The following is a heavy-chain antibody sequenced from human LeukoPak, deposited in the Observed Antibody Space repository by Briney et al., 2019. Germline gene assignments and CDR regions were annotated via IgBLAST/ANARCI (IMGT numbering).Heavy chain of an antibody. V-gene: IGHV1-2*02. CDR2: INPNSGGT. CDR3: ARQYYYDSSGYPGPLDY. D-gene: IGHD3-22*01. Sequence: ASVKVSCKASGYTFTGYYMHWVRQAPGQGLEWMGWINPNSGGTNYAQKFQGRVTMTRDTSISTAYMELSRLRSDDTAVYYCARQYYYDSSGYPGPLDYWGQGTLVTVSS. CDR1: GYTFTGYY. J-gene: IGHJ4*02.